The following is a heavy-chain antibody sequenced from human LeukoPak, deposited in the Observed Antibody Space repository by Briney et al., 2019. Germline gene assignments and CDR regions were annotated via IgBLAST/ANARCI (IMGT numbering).Heavy chain of an antibody. V-gene: IGHV3-53*01. D-gene: IGHD3-9*01. CDR3: AREDILTGFDY. J-gene: IGHJ4*02. CDR1: GFTVSSNF. CDR2: IYAGGNT. Sequence: GGSLRLSCAASGFTVSSNFMSWVRQAPGKGLEWVSTIYAGGNTYYADSVKGRFTISRDNSKNTLYLQMNSLRAEDTAVYYCAREDILTGFDYWGQGTLVTVSS.